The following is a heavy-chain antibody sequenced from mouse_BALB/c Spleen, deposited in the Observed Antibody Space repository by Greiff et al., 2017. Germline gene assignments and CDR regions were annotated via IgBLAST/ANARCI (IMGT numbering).Heavy chain of an antibody. D-gene: IGHD1-2*01. CDR1: GYSITSDYA. Sequence: EVQLKESGPGLVKPSQSLSLTCTVTGYSITSDYAWNWIRQFPGNKLEWMGYISYSGSTSYNPSLKSRISITRDTSKNQFFLQLNSVTTEDTATYYCARGGLRPDYWGQGTTLTVSS. CDR2: ISYSGST. CDR3: ARGGLRPDY. J-gene: IGHJ2*01. V-gene: IGHV3-2*02.